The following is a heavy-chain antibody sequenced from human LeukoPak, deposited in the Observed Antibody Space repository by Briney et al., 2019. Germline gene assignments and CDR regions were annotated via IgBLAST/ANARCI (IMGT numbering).Heavy chain of an antibody. J-gene: IGHJ4*02. CDR2: IVGDSTDT. V-gene: IGHV1-58*02. D-gene: IGHD5-18*01. CDR3: AADPDTTMAFDC. Sequence: SVKVSCKASGFTFTSSSIQWIRQARGQRLEWIGWIVGDSTDTYYAQRFQERVTIARDMSTSTAYLELSSLRSEDTAVYYCAADPDTTMAFDCWAREPWSPSPQ. CDR1: GFTFTSSS.